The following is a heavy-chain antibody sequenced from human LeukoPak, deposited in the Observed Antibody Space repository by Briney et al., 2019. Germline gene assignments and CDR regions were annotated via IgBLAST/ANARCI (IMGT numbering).Heavy chain of an antibody. D-gene: IGHD3-3*01. CDR1: GGSISSSSYF. V-gene: IGHV4-39*01. CDR3: ARGRGYSEGWFDP. J-gene: IGHJ5*02. CDR2: IYYSGST. Sequence: PSETLSLTCTVSGGSISSSSYFWGWIRQPPGKGLEWIGSIYYSGSTYYNPSLKSRVTISVDTSKNQFSLKLSSVTAADTAVYYCARGRGYSEGWFDPWGQGTLVTVSS.